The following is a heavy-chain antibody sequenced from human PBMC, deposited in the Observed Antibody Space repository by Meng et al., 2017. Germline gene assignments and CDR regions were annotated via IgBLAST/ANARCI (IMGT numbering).Heavy chain of an antibody. D-gene: IGHD6-19*01. Sequence: QVPVGQPWAEVKKPGSSVKVSCKASGYTFTSYAMHWVRQATGQRLEWMGWINAGNGNTKYSQKFQGRVTITRDTSASTAYMELSSLRSEDTAVYYCARDVRESSGWFGGFDYWGQGTLVTVSS. CDR1: GYTFTSYA. V-gene: IGHV1-3*01. CDR2: INAGNGNT. CDR3: ARDVRESSGWFGGFDY. J-gene: IGHJ4*02.